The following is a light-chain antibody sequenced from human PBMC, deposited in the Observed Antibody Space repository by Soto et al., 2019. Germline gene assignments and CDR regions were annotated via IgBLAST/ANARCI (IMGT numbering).Light chain of an antibody. V-gene: IGKV1-5*01. J-gene: IGKJ5*01. Sequence: DIQLTQYQSSLYASVGDRVTITCRASQSISGWLAWYQQKPGKAPNLLIYDASSLESGVPSRFSGSGSGTEFTLTISSLQPDDFATYYCQQYSSYTITFCQGTRLEIK. CDR3: QQYSSYTIT. CDR2: DAS. CDR1: QSISGW.